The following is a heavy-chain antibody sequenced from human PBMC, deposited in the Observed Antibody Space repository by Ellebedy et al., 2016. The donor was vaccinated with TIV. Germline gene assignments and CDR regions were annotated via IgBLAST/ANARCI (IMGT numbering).Heavy chain of an antibody. CDR2: IIPILDIT. D-gene: IGHD7-27*01. V-gene: IGHV1-69*10. CDR1: GGTFSRHV. CDR3: ARAPPPRGDRSADAFDI. J-gene: IGHJ3*02. Sequence: AASVKVSCKASGGTFSRHVISWVRPAPGQGLEWMGRIIPILDITNYAQNFQGRVTITADKSTSTAYMELSSLRSEDTAVYYCARAPPPRGDRSADAFDIWGQGTMVTVSS.